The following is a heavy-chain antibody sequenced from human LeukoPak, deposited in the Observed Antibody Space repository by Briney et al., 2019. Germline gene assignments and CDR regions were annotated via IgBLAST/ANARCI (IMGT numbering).Heavy chain of an antibody. CDR1: GFTFSDYS. D-gene: IGHD3-9*01. CDR3: ARADILPGYYAPDY. CDR2: ISSNSSYT. V-gene: IGHV3-11*05. Sequence: GGSLRLSFAASGFTFSDYSMTWIRQAPGKGLEYISHISSNSSYTNYADSVKGRFTVSRDNAKNSLSLQMKSLRAEDTAVYYCARADILPGYYAPDYWGQGTLVTVSS. J-gene: IGHJ4*02.